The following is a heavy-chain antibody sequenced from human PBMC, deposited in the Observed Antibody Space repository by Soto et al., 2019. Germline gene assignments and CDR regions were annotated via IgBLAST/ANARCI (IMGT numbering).Heavy chain of an antibody. Sequence: SETLSLTCAVSGYSISIGYYCGCIRQPPGKGLEWIGSIYHSGSTYYNPSLKSRFTISVATSKNQFSLKLSSVTAADTAVYYCARGGSGSSGTNFGCCDYWGQGTLVSVS. V-gene: IGHV4-38-2*01. D-gene: IGHD3-22*01. CDR2: IYHSGST. J-gene: IGHJ4*02. CDR1: GYSISIGYY. CDR3: ARGGSGSSGTNFGCCDY.